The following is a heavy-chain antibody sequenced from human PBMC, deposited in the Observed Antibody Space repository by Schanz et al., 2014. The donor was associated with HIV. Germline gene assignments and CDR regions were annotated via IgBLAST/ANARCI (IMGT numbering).Heavy chain of an antibody. V-gene: IGHV3-23*01. CDR1: GFTFNNYA. J-gene: IGHJ4*02. CDR3: AKPEYDSRGNSQSHFDY. Sequence: EVQLLESGGGLVQPGGSLRLSCVASGFTFNNYAMTWVRQAXGKGPQSPPPNRKSGGPTHYADSVNGRFAISRDNSKNTLYLQMTTLRIDDTAVYYCAKPEYDSRGNSQSHFDYWGQGTLVTVSS. D-gene: IGHD3-22*01. CDR2: NRKSGGPT.